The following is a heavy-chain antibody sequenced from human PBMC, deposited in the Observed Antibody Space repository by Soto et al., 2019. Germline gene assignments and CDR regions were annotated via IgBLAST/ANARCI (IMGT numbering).Heavy chain of an antibody. J-gene: IGHJ6*02. D-gene: IGHD3-3*01. V-gene: IGHV3-30-3*01. CDR2: ISYDGSNK. CDR1: GFTFSSYA. CDR3: ARGGDFWSGSPAYCYYGMDV. Sequence: QVQLVESGGGVVQPGRSLRLSCAASGFTFSSYAMHWVRQAPGKGLEWVAVISYDGSNKYYADYVKGRFTISRDNSKNTLYLQMNSLRAEGTAVYYCARGGDFWSGSPAYCYYGMDVWGQGTTVTVSS.